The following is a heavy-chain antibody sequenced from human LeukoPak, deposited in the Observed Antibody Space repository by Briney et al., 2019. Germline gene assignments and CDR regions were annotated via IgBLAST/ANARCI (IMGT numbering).Heavy chain of an antibody. J-gene: IGHJ3*02. Sequence: GSLRPSCGTPGFTFSSYWIDWVRQVPGKGLVWVSRINSDGSSTSYADSVKGRFIISRDNAKNSLYVQINSLRAEDTAVYYCSTGSRHAFDIWGRGAIVTVSS. CDR1: GFTFSSYW. CDR3: STGSRHAFDI. V-gene: IGHV3-74*01. CDR2: INSDGSST. D-gene: IGHD1-14*01.